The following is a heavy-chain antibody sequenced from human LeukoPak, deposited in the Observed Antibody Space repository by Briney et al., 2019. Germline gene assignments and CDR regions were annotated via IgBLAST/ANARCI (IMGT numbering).Heavy chain of an antibody. Sequence: GASVKVSCKASGYTFTSYDINWVRQATGQGLEWMGWMNPNSGNTGYAQKFQGRVTMTRNTSISTAYMELSSLRSEDTAMYYCARGPYCSSTSCYTVYDYWGQGTLVTVSS. CDR3: ARGPYCSSTSCYTVYDY. CDR2: MNPNSGNT. J-gene: IGHJ4*02. V-gene: IGHV1-8*01. CDR1: GYTFTSYD. D-gene: IGHD2-2*02.